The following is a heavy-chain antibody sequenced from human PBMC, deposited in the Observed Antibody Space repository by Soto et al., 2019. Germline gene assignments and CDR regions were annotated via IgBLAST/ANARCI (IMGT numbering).Heavy chain of an antibody. J-gene: IGHJ4*02. D-gene: IGHD3-3*01. CDR1: GGSISSGDYY. CDR3: ARNPFYDFWSGYPLDPIPFFDY. CDR2: IYYSGST. V-gene: IGHV4-61*08. Sequence: SETLSLTCTVSGGSISSGDYYWSWIRQPPGKGLEWIGYIYYSGSTNYNPSLKSRVTISVDTSKNQFSLKLSSVTAADTAVYYCARNPFYDFWSGYPLDPIPFFDYWGQGTLVTVSS.